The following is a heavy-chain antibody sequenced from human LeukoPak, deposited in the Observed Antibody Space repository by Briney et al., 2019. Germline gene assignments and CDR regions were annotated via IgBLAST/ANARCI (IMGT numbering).Heavy chain of an antibody. CDR3: AKASRQGAVASPLDY. D-gene: IGHD6-19*01. CDR2: IGGGGVRT. V-gene: IGHV3-23*01. Sequence: PGGSLRLSCAASGFTFSTYAMRWVRQAPGKGLEWVSAIGGGGVRTYYADSVKGRFTISRDNSKDTPFLQMNSLRAEDTAVYYCAKASRQGAVASPLDYWGQGTLVTVSS. CDR1: GFTFSTYA. J-gene: IGHJ4*02.